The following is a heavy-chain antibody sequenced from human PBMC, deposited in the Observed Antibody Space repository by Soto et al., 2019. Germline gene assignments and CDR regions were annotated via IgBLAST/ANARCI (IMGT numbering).Heavy chain of an antibody. V-gene: IGHV3-48*03. CDR1: GFTFSSYE. CDR2: ISSSGSTI. J-gene: IGHJ4*02. CDR3: ARSSIAARLPFYDY. Sequence: RGSLRLSCAASGFTFSSYEMNWVRQAPGKGLEWVSYISSSGSTIYYADSVKGRFTISRDNAKNSLYLQMNSLRAEDTAVYYCARSSIAARLPFYDYWGQGTLVTVSS. D-gene: IGHD6-6*01.